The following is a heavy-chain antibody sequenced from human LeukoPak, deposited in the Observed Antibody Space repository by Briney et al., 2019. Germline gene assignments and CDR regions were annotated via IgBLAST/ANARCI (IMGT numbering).Heavy chain of an antibody. J-gene: IGHJ4*02. Sequence: PGGSLRLSCAASGFTFSSYSMNWVRQAPGKGLEWVSYISSSSSTIYYADSVKGRFTISRDNAKNSLYLQMNSLRAEDTAVYYCARDAPNDFWSGYPQYYFDYWAREPWSPSPQ. CDR2: ISSSSSTI. CDR3: ARDAPNDFWSGYPQYYFDY. D-gene: IGHD3-3*01. CDR1: GFTFSSYS. V-gene: IGHV3-48*01.